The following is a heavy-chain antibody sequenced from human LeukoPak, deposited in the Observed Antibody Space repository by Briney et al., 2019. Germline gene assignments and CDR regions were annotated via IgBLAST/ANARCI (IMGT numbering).Heavy chain of an antibody. Sequence: ASETLSLSCAVYGGSFSGYYWSRIRQPPGKGLEWIGEINHSGSTNYNPSLKSRVTISVDTSKNQFSLKLSSVTAADTAVYYCARGVAAAWRGLDWFDPWGQGTLVTVSS. J-gene: IGHJ5*02. D-gene: IGHD6-13*01. CDR2: INHSGST. V-gene: IGHV4-34*01. CDR3: ARGVAAAWRGLDWFDP. CDR1: GGSFSGYY.